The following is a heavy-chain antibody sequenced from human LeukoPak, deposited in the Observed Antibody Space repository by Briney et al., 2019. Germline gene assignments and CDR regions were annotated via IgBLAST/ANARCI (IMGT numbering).Heavy chain of an antibody. CDR3: ARRLPYYGMDV. CDR1: GFTFSSYE. V-gene: IGHV3-48*03. CDR2: ISGGGTLI. D-gene: IGHD5-18*01. J-gene: IGHJ6*02. Sequence: GGSLRLSCAASGFTFSSYEMNWVRQAPGKGLEWVSNISGGGTLIYYADSVKGRFTISRDNAKNSLYLQMNSLSAEDTAVYYCARRLPYYGMDVWGQGTTVTVSS.